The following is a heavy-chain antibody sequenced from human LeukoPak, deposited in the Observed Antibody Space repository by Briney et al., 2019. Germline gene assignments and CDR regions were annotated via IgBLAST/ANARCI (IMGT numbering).Heavy chain of an antibody. V-gene: IGHV3-64*04. Sequence: GGALRLSCSASGFTFSSFAMHGVRQAPGKGREYVAAISRNGGSTYYADSVKGRFTISRDNAKNSLYLQMNSLRAEDTAVYYCARDWARKYFDYWGQGTMVTVSS. CDR1: GFTFSSFA. J-gene: IGHJ4*02. CDR3: ARDWARKYFDY. D-gene: IGHD1-14*01. CDR2: ISRNGGST.